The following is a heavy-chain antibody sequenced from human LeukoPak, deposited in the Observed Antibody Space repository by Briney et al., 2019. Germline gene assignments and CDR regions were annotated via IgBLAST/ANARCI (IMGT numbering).Heavy chain of an antibody. D-gene: IGHD4-17*01. J-gene: IGHJ3*02. CDR1: GYTFTSYY. Sequence: ASVKVSCKASGYTFTSYYVHWVRQAPGHGLERMGVINPSGGSTSYAQKIQGRVTMTRDTSTSTVYMELSRLRSEDTAVYYCARVIDYGDYSAAFDIWGQGTMVTVSS. CDR2: INPSGGST. CDR3: ARVIDYGDYSAAFDI. V-gene: IGHV1-46*01.